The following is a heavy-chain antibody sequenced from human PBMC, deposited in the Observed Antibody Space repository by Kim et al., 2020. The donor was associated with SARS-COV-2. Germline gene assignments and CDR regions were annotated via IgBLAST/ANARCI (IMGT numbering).Heavy chain of an antibody. J-gene: IGHJ4*02. Sequence: ADSVKGRFTISRDNSKNTMYLQMNSLRAEDTAVYYCAKDYTGGSGWGFDYWGQGTLVTVSS. CDR3: AKDYTGGSGWGFDY. V-gene: IGHV3-23*01. D-gene: IGHD6-19*01.